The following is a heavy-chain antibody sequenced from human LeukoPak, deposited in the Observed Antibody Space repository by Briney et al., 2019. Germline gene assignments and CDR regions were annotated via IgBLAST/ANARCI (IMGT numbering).Heavy chain of an antibody. CDR1: GFTVSSNY. Sequence: GGSLRLSCAASGFTVSSNYMSWVRQAPGKGLEWVSVIYSGGSTYYADSVKGRFTISRDNSKNTLYLQMNSLRAEDTAVYYCARVGYDSSGLDYWGQGTLVTVSS. J-gene: IGHJ4*02. D-gene: IGHD3-22*01. CDR2: IYSGGST. V-gene: IGHV3-66*01. CDR3: ARVGYDSSGLDY.